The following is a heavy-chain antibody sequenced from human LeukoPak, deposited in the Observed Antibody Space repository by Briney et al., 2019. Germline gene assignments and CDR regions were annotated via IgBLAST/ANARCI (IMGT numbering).Heavy chain of an antibody. J-gene: IGHJ5*02. CDR3: AREGRYCSSTSCYLGLVWFDP. CDR2: IIPIFGTA. CDR1: GGTFSSYA. D-gene: IGHD2-2*01. Sequence: SVKVSCKASGGTFSSYAISWVRQAPGQGLEWMGRIIPIFGTANYAQKFQGRVTITADKSTSTAYMGLSSLRSEDTAVYYCAREGRYCSSTSCYLGLVWFDPWGQGTLVTVSS. V-gene: IGHV1-69*06.